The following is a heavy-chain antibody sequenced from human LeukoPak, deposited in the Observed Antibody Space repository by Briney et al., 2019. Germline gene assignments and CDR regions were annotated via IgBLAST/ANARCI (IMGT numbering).Heavy chain of an antibody. CDR3: AKDGGSIAVAGTLDY. J-gene: IGHJ4*02. D-gene: IGHD6-19*01. CDR2: ISGSGAST. Sequence: GGSLRLSCAASGFTFSNYAMSWVRQAPGKGLEWVSAISGSGASTYYADSVKGRFTISRDNSKNTLYLQMNSLRAEDTAVYYCAKDGGSIAVAGTLDYWGQGTLVTVSS. V-gene: IGHV3-23*01. CDR1: GFTFSNYA.